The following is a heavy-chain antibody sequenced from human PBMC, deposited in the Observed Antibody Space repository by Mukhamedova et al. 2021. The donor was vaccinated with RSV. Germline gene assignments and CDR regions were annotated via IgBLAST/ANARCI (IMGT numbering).Heavy chain of an antibody. Sequence: GSIYYSGSTYYNPSLKSRVTISVDTSKNQFSLKLSSVTAADTAVYYCARDEVWIAAADWGQGTLVTVSS. CDR2: IYYSGST. V-gene: IGHV4-39*07. CDR3: ARDEVWIAAAD. D-gene: IGHD6-13*01. J-gene: IGHJ4*02.